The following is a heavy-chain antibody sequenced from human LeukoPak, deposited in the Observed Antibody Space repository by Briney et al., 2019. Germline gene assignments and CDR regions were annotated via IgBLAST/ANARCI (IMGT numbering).Heavy chain of an antibody. Sequence: GGSLRLSCAASGFTFSSYAMSWVRQAPGKGLEWVSDISGSGGSTYYADSVRGRFTISRDNSKNTLYLQMNSLRAEDTAVYYCAKDRTVVAAAVNWFDPWGQGTLVTVSS. D-gene: IGHD6-13*01. CDR3: AKDRTVVAAAVNWFDP. CDR2: ISGSGGST. V-gene: IGHV3-23*01. J-gene: IGHJ5*02. CDR1: GFTFSSYA.